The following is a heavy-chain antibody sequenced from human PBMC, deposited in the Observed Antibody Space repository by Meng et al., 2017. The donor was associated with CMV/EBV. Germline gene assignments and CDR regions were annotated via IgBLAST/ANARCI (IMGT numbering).Heavy chain of an antibody. V-gene: IGHV3-11*01. Sequence: GESLKISCAASGSTFSDYYMSWIRQAPGKGLEWVSYISSSGSTIYYADSVKGRFTISRDNDKNSLYLQMNSLRAEDTAVYYCAREAVDDFWSGYYYYGMDVWGQGTTVTVSS. CDR3: AREAVDDFWSGYYYYGMDV. CDR1: GSTFSDYY. J-gene: IGHJ6*02. CDR2: ISSSGSTI. D-gene: IGHD3-3*01.